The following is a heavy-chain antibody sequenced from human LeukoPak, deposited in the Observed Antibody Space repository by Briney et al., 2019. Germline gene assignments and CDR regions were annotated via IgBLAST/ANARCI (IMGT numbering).Heavy chain of an antibody. J-gene: IGHJ4*02. CDR3: RGRLVEDS. CDR1: GFTFSSYE. Sequence: GGSLRLSCAASGFTFSSYEMNWVRQAPGKGLEWVSYISNSGHSVYYADSVQGRFTISRDNTKNSLYLQMNSLRAEDTAVYYCRGRLVEDSWGQGTLFTVSS. V-gene: IGHV3-48*03. CDR2: ISNSGHSV. D-gene: IGHD6-19*01.